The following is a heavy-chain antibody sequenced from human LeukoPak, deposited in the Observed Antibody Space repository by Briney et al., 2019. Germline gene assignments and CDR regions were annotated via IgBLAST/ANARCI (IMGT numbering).Heavy chain of an antibody. CDR1: GYSISSGYY. D-gene: IGHD2-15*01. CDR2: IFRSGSP. CDR3: ARVRVYCSGGSCPLGWFDP. V-gene: IGHV4-38-2*02. Sequence: SETLSLTCTVSGYSISSGYYWSWIRQSPGKGLEWIGSIFRSGSPYYNPALESRVTISVDTSKNQFSLKLSSVTAADTAVYYCARVRVYCSGGSCPLGWFDPWGQGTLVTVSS. J-gene: IGHJ5*02.